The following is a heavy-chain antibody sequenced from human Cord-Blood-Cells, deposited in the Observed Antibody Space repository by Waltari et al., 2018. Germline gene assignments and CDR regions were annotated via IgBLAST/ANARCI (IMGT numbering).Heavy chain of an antibody. D-gene: IGHD3-3*01. CDR1: GVPFSSYA. CDR2: IIPIFGTA. V-gene: IGHV1-69*01. CDR3: ARVTITIFGVVIYDAFDI. J-gene: IGHJ3*02. Sequence: QVQLVQSGAEVKKPGCSVKVSWKATGVPFSSYAISWVRQAPGQGLEWMAGIIPIFGTANYAQKFQRRVTITADESTSTAYMELSSLRSEDTAVYYCARVTITIFGVVIYDAFDIWGQGTMVTVSS.